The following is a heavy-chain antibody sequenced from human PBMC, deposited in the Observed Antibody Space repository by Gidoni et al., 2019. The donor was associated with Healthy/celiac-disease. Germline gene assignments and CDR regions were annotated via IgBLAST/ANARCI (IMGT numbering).Heavy chain of an antibody. CDR2: INHSGST. D-gene: IGHD3-10*01. Sequence: QVQLQQWGAGLLKPSETLSLTCAVYGGSFSGYYWSWIRQPPGKGLEWIGEINHSGSTNYNPSLKSRVTISVDTSKNQFSLKLSSVTAADTAVYYCARALDGSGSYYKWGYYYYGMDVWGQGTTVTVSS. V-gene: IGHV4-34*01. CDR1: GGSFSGYY. CDR3: ARALDGSGSYYKWGYYYYGMDV. J-gene: IGHJ6*02.